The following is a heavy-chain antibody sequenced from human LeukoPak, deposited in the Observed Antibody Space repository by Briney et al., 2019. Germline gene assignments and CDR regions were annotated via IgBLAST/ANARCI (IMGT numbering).Heavy chain of an antibody. V-gene: IGHV4-4*08. CDR1: GFTVSSNY. Sequence: GSLRLSCAASGFTVSSNYMSWVRQAPGKGLEWIGRIYTSGSTNYNPSLKSRVTISVDTSKNQFSLKLSSVTAADTAVYYCARASLSGSEFDYWGQGTLVTVSS. J-gene: IGHJ4*02. CDR2: IYTSGST. CDR3: ARASLSGSEFDY. D-gene: IGHD1-26*01.